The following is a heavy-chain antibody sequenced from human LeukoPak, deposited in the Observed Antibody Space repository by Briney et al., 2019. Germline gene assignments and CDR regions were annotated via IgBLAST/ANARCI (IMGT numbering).Heavy chain of an antibody. Sequence: SETLSLTCTVSGGSISSYYWSWIRQPPGKGLEWIGYIYYSGSTNYNPSLQSRVTISVDTSKNQFSLELSSVTAADTAVYYCARERVHFDWSYNWFDPWGQGTLVTVSS. J-gene: IGHJ5*02. CDR3: ARERVHFDWSYNWFDP. CDR1: GGSISSYY. V-gene: IGHV4-59*01. D-gene: IGHD3-9*01. CDR2: IYYSGST.